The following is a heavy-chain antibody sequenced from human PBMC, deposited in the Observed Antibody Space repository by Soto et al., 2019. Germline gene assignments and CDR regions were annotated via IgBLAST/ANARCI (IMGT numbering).Heavy chain of an antibody. CDR2: ISWNSGRI. CDR3: ASIAVAGSSYYYGMDV. D-gene: IGHD6-19*01. V-gene: IGHV3-9*01. J-gene: IGHJ6*02. Sequence: GGSLRLSCAASGFTFDDYAMHWVRQAPGKGLEWVSGISWNSGRIGYADSVKGRFTISRDNAKNSLYLQMNSLRAEDTAVYYCASIAVAGSSYYYGMDVWGQGTTVTVSS. CDR1: GFTFDDYA.